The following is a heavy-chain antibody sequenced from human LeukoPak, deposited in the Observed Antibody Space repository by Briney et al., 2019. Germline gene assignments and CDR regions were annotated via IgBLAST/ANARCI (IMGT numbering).Heavy chain of an antibody. Sequence: GGSLRLSCAGSGFTFSNTWMHWVRQAPGEGLVWVSRIDSNGNTINYADSVKGRFTISRDNARNTLYLQMNGLRVEDTALYFCAPAGNSRFDNWGQGTLVTVSS. V-gene: IGHV3-74*01. CDR1: GFTFSNTW. CDR3: APAGNSRFDN. D-gene: IGHD1-1*01. CDR2: IDSNGNTI. J-gene: IGHJ4*02.